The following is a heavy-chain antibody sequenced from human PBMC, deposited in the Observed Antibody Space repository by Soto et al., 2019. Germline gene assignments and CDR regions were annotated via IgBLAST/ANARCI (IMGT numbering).Heavy chain of an antibody. Sequence: QVQLVQSGAEVKKPGSSVTVSRKTSGGTFSKDAINWVRQAPGQGLEWMGLLIPVFGSPIYAQKFQGRIRITADESTSTAFMDLSRLRSEDTAVYYCTSVLGYTFEPGKTRYYAMDVWGQGTTVSVSS. D-gene: IGHD5-18*01. CDR3: TSVLGYTFEPGKTRYYAMDV. CDR1: GGTFSKDA. V-gene: IGHV1-69*01. J-gene: IGHJ6*02. CDR2: LIPVFGSP.